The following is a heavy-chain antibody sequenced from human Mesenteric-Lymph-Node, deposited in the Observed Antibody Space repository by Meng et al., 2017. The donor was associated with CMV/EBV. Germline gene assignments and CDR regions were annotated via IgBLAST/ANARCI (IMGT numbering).Heavy chain of an antibody. CDR2: IDADGNI. CDR3: VRDSNWAFEY. Sequence: GESLKISCAASGFTFSSSEMNWVRQAPGKGLEWVSFIDADGNIKYGDSVKGRFTISRDNPRNSLYLQMNSLRVEDTAMYYCVRDSNWAFEYWGQGTLVTVSS. J-gene: IGHJ4*02. V-gene: IGHV3-48*03. CDR1: GFTFSSSE. D-gene: IGHD6-13*01.